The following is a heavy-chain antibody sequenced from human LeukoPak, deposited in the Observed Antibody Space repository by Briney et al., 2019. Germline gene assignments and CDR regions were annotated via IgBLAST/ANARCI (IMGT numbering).Heavy chain of an antibody. CDR1: GFLVNDYH. CDR2: IYYDATT. CDR3: ARDLMGGGGW. J-gene: IGHJ4*02. D-gene: IGHD3-10*01. Sequence: PGGSLLLSWAASGFLVNDYHMTWGRQAPGKGLEWGSVIYYDATTYYADTVKGRFTISRDSSKNTLYLQMNSLRAEDTAVYYCARDLMGGGGWWGQGALVTVSS. V-gene: IGHV3-53*01.